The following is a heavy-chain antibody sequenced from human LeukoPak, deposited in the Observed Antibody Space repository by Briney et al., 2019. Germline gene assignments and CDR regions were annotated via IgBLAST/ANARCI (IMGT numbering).Heavy chain of an antibody. Sequence: GESLKISCKGSGYTFTTRWIAWVRQVPGKGLEWMGIIFPGDSDTTYSPSFEGQVTISADKSINTAYLQWSSLKASDTAMYYCATSESQTRFGFWGQGTLVTVSS. D-gene: IGHD1/OR15-1a*01. J-gene: IGHJ4*02. V-gene: IGHV5-51*01. CDR3: ATSESQTRFGF. CDR2: IFPGDSDT. CDR1: GYTFTTRW.